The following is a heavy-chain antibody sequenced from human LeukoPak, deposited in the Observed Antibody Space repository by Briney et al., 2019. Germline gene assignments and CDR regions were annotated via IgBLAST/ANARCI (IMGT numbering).Heavy chain of an antibody. Sequence: SETLSLTCTVSGGSISSSSYYGGWIRQPPGKGLEWIGSIYYSGSTYYNPSLKSRVTISVDTSKNQFSLKLSSVTAADTAVYYCARTYCSSTSCYEKDAFDIWGQGTMVTVSS. CDR3: ARTYCSSTSCYEKDAFDI. CDR2: IYYSGST. J-gene: IGHJ3*02. CDR1: GGSISSSSYY. V-gene: IGHV4-39*01. D-gene: IGHD2-2*01.